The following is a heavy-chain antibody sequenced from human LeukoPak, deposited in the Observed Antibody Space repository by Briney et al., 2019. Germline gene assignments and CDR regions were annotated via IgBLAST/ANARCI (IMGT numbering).Heavy chain of an antibody. CDR3: ARRYFDSLSNPTHNWFDP. V-gene: IGHV4-39*01. J-gene: IGHJ5*02. CDR1: GGSISSSSYY. Sequence: SETLSLTCTVSGGSISSSSYYWGWIRQPPGKGLEWIGSIYYSGSTYYNPSLKSRVTISVDTSKNQFSLKLSSVTAADTAVYYCARRYFDSLSNPTHNWFDPWGQGTLVTVSS. CDR2: IYYSGST. D-gene: IGHD3-9*01.